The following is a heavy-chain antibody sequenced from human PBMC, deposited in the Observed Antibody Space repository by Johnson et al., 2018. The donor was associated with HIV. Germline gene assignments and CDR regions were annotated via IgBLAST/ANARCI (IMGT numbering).Heavy chain of an antibody. V-gene: IGHV3-30*09. D-gene: IGHD2-15*01. CDR1: GFTFSSYA. CDR3: AKESMSRIVVVVAAAPPTAFDI. CDR2: ISDDGSNE. Sequence: QVQLVESGGGVVQPGRSLRLSCAASGFTFSSYAMHWVRQAPGKGLDWVAVISDDGSNEYYADSVKGRFAISRDNSKNTLYLQMNSLRAEDTAVYYCAKESMSRIVVVVAAAPPTAFDIWGQGTMVTVSS. J-gene: IGHJ3*02.